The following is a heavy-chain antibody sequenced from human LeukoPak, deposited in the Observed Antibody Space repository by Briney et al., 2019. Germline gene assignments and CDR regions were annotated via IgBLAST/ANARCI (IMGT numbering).Heavy chain of an antibody. J-gene: IGHJ4*02. V-gene: IGHV1-69*05. CDR3: ARDHDYGGNLDY. CDR2: IIPIFGTA. Sequence: SVKVSCKASGGTFSSYAISWVRQAPGQGLERMGRIIPIFGTANYAQKFQGRVTITTDESTSTAYMELSSLRSEDTAVYYCARDHDYGGNLDYWGQGTLVTVSS. CDR1: GGTFSSYA. D-gene: IGHD4-23*01.